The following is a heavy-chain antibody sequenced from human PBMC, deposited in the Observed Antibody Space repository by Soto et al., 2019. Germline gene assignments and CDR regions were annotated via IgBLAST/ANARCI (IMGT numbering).Heavy chain of an antibody. CDR1: GFTFSSYS. V-gene: IGHV3-21*01. Sequence: LRLSCAASGFTFSSYSMNWVRQAPGKGLEWVSSISSSSYIYYADSVKGRFTISRDNAKNSLYLQMNSLRAEDTAVYYCARKALTFGGVDNWFDPWGQGTLVTVSS. CDR2: ISSSSYI. D-gene: IGHD3-16*01. J-gene: IGHJ5*02. CDR3: ARKALTFGGVDNWFDP.